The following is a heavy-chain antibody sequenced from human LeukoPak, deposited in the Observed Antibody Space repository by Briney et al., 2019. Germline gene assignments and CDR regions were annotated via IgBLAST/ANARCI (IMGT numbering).Heavy chain of an antibody. V-gene: IGHV3-23*01. Sequence: GGSLRLSCAASGFTFSSYAMSWVRQAPGKGLEWVSAISGSGGSTYYADSVKGRLTISRDNSKNTLYLQMNSLRAEDTAVYYCAKDSHYDFWSGYAYYYGMDVWGQGTTVTVSS. CDR1: GFTFSSYA. J-gene: IGHJ6*02. CDR2: ISGSGGST. CDR3: AKDSHYDFWSGYAYYYGMDV. D-gene: IGHD3-3*01.